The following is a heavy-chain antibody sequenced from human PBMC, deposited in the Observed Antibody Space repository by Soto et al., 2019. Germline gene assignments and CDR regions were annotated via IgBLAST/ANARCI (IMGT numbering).Heavy chain of an antibody. CDR2: VSWNSGTM. CDR1: GFSFDEYA. Sequence: EVQLVESGGGLVQPGRSLRLSCAASGFSFDEYAMHWVRQAPGKGLEWVSGVSWNSGTMGYGDSMRGRFAISRDNAKNSLYLQMNRQTTEYTAMYYCGEGFCSSTRCLTYSYMDVWGKGTTVTVSS. D-gene: IGHD2-2*01. CDR3: GEGFCSSTRCLTYSYMDV. J-gene: IGHJ6*03. V-gene: IGHV3-9*01.